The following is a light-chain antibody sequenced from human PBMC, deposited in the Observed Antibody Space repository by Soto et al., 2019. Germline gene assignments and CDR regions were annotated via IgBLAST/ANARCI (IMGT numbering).Light chain of an antibody. CDR1: QDIGSY. CDR3: QQYDDFLTIT. CDR2: AAS. Sequence: DIPLTQSPSSLSASVGDRVTITCQANQDIGSYLNWYQQKPGKAPNLLIYAASNLETGVPSRFSGSGSGTDFAFTISSLQPEDVGTYYCQQYDDFLTITFGQGTRLEIK. V-gene: IGKV1-33*01. J-gene: IGKJ5*01.